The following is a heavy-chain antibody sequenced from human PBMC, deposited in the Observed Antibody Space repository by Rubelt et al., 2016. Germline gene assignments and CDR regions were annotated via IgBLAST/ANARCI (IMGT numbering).Heavy chain of an antibody. CDR3: ARCYCSGSYGNWFDP. CDR2: ISASNGNT. CDR1: GYTFTSYG. V-gene: IGHV1-18*01. Sequence: QVQLVQSGAEVKKPGASVKVSCKASGYTFTSYGISWVRQAPGQGLEWMGWISASNGNTNYAQKPQGRGTETTDTATSEVYMELRTLRSDDTAGYYCARCYCSGSYGNWFDPWGQGTLVTVSS. D-gene: IGHD3-10*01. J-gene: IGHJ5*02.